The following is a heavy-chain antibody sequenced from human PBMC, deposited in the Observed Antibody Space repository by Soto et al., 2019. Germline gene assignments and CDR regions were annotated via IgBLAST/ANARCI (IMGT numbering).Heavy chain of an antibody. Sequence: EASVKVSCKASGFTFTSSAEQWVRQARGQRLEWIGWIVVGSGNTNYAQKFQERVTITRDMSTSTAYMELSSLRSEDTAVYYCAAGLRDTVYYYYGMDVWGQGTTVTVSS. D-gene: IGHD5-18*01. CDR3: AAGLRDTVYYYYGMDV. CDR1: GFTFTSSA. J-gene: IGHJ6*02. CDR2: IVVGSGNT. V-gene: IGHV1-58*01.